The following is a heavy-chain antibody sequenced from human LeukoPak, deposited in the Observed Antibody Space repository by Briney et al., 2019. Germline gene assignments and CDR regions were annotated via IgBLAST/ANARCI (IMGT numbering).Heavy chain of an antibody. D-gene: IGHD6-19*01. CDR1: GGSVSSGSYY. Sequence: SETLSLTCTVSGGSVSSGSYYWSWIRQPPGKGLEWIGYIYYSGSTNYNPSLKSRVTISVDTSKNQFSLKLSSVTAADTAVYFCARRGRAVAYEDAFDIWGQGTMVTVSS. J-gene: IGHJ3*02. CDR3: ARRGRAVAYEDAFDI. V-gene: IGHV4-61*01. CDR2: IYYSGST.